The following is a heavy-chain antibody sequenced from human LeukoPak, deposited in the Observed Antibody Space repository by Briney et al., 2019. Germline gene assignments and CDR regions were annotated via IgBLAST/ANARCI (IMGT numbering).Heavy chain of an antibody. V-gene: IGHV4-59*01. D-gene: IGHD3-22*01. CDR2: IYYSGST. CDR1: GGSISSYY. Sequence: PSETLSLTCTVSGGSISSYYWGWIRQPPGKGLEWIGYIYYSGSTNYNPSLKSRVTISVDTSKNQFSLKLSSVTAADTAVYYCARHFPWYYYDSSGAPTRNDAFDIWGQGTMVTVSS. CDR3: ARHFPWYYYDSSGAPTRNDAFDI. J-gene: IGHJ3*02.